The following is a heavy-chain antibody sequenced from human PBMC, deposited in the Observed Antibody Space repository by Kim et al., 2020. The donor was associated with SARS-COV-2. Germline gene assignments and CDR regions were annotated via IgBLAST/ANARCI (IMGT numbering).Heavy chain of an antibody. Sequence: GGSLRLSCVASGFSFNIAWMRWVRQAPGKGLEWVGHIKSKNDGGTADYGAPVKGRFTISRDDSRNTVFLQMDGLKSEDTGVYYCTTDHGGNSAWGAYDVWGQGTMVTVSA. J-gene: IGHJ3*01. CDR2: IKSKNDGGTA. V-gene: IGHV3-15*01. D-gene: IGHD7-27*01. CDR3: TTDHGGNSAWGAYDV. CDR1: GFSFNIAW.